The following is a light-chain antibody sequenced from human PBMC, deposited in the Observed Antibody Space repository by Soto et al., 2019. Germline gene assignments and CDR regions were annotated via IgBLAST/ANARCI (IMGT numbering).Light chain of an antibody. J-gene: IGLJ1*01. V-gene: IGLV2-23*01. CDR2: EGS. CDR1: SSDVGSYNL. CDR3: CSYAGSNTYV. Sequence: QSALTQPASVSGSPGQSITISCTGTSSDVGSYNLVSWYQQHPGKAPKLVIYEGSKRPSGVSNRFSGSQSGNTASLTISGLQAEDETDYYCCSYAGSNTYVFGTGTKLTVL.